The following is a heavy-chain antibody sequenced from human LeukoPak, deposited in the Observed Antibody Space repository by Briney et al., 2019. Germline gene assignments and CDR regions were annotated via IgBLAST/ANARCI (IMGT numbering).Heavy chain of an antibody. CDR2: IYSGGAI. CDR3: AKKWELGGYFDY. D-gene: IGHD1-26*01. Sequence: PGGSLRLSCVASGFAVGSNYMSWVRQAPGKGLEWVSLIYSGGAIRYADSVKGRFTISRDNSKNTLYLQMNSLRAEDTAIYYCAKKWELGGYFDYWGQGTLVTVSS. J-gene: IGHJ4*02. V-gene: IGHV3-53*01. CDR1: GFAVGSNY.